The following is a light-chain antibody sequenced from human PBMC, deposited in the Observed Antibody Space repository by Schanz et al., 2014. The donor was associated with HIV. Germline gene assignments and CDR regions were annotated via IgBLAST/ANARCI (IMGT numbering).Light chain of an antibody. CDR1: QRLSSSY. J-gene: IGKJ5*01. CDR3: QQYNNWPPIT. Sequence: IVLTQSPGSLSLSPGGRATLSCGASQRLSSSYLAWYQQRPGQAPSLLIYGASTRATGVPARFSGRGSGTEFTLTISSLQSEDFAVYYCQQYNNWPPITFGQGTRLEIK. CDR2: GAS. V-gene: IGKV3-15*01.